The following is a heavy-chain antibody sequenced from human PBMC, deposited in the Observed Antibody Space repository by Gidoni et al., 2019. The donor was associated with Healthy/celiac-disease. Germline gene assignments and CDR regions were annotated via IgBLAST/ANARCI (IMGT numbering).Heavy chain of an antibody. J-gene: IGHJ5*02. V-gene: IGHV4-59*08. D-gene: IGHD3-16*01. Sequence: QVQPQESGPGLVKPSETLSLTCTVSGGSISSYYWSWIRQPPGQGLEWIGYIYYRGSTNYNPSLKSRVTISVDTSKNQFSLKLSSVTAADTAVYYCARHRATMITYPWGQGTLVTVSS. CDR2: IYYRGST. CDR3: ARHRATMITYP. CDR1: GGSISSYY.